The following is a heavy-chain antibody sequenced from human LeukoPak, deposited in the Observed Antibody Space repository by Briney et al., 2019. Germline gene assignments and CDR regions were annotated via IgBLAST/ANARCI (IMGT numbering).Heavy chain of an antibody. D-gene: IGHD3-3*01. V-gene: IGHV3-9*01. Sequence: GGSLRLSCAASGFTFSSYAMHWVRQAPGKGLEWVSGISWNSGSIGYADSVKGRFTISRDNPKNTLYLQINGLRDDDTARYYCARVFLERLTSGYFDNWGQGTLVTVSP. CDR2: ISWNSGSI. CDR1: GFTFSSYA. J-gene: IGHJ4*02. CDR3: ARVFLERLTSGYFDN.